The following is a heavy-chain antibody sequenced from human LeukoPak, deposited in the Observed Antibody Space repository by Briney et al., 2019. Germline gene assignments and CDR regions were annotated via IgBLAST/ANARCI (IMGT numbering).Heavy chain of an antibody. CDR1: GGSIIISIYY. Sequence: PSETLSHTRSLSGGSIIISIYYCGWIRQPPGKGLEWIGNVYYSGSTYYNTSLKTRVTISVDTSKNQFSLKLSSVTAADTAVYYCARRRGYDHFDYWGEGTLVTVSS. CDR2: VYYSGST. J-gene: IGHJ4*02. D-gene: IGHD5-12*01. CDR3: ARRRGYDHFDY. V-gene: IGHV4-39*01.